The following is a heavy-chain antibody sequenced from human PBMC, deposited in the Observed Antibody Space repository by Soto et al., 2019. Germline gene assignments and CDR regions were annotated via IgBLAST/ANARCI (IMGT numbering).Heavy chain of an antibody. V-gene: IGHV1-69*12. D-gene: IGHD2-15*01. CDR3: ARKRYCSGGSCGNWFDP. Sequence: QVQLVQSGAEVKKPGSSVKVSCKASGGTFSSYAISWVQQAPGQGLEWMGGIIPIFGTANYAQKFQGRVTITADESTSTAYMELSSLRSEDTAVYYCARKRYCSGGSCGNWFDPWGQGTLVTVSS. J-gene: IGHJ5*02. CDR1: GGTFSSYA. CDR2: IIPIFGTA.